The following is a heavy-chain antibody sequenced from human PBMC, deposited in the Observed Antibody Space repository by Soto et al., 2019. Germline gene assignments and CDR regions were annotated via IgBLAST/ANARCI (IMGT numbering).Heavy chain of an antibody. CDR1: GGSVSSGSYY. CDR2: IYYSGST. J-gene: IGHJ4*02. V-gene: IGHV4-61*01. CDR3: ARLEASSWFSF. Sequence: TLSLTCTVSGGSVSSGSYYWSWIRQPPGKGLEWIGYIYYSGSTNYNPSLKSRVTISVDTSKNQFSLKLNSVTAADTAVYYCARLEASSWFSFWGQGTLVTVSS. D-gene: IGHD6-13*01.